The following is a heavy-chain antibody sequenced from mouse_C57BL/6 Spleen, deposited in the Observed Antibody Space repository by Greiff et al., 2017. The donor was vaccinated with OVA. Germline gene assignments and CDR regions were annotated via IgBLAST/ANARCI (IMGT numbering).Heavy chain of an antibody. CDR2: IDPETGGT. V-gene: IGHV1-15*01. J-gene: IGHJ2*01. CDR3: LAYYSNYVDY. Sequence: VQLQQSGAELVRPGASVTLSCKASGYTFTDYEMHWVKQTPVHGLEWIGAIDPETGGTAYNQKFKGKAILTADKSSSTAYMELRSLTSEDSAVYYCLAYYSNYVDYWGQGTTLTVSS. CDR1: GYTFTDYE. D-gene: IGHD2-5*01.